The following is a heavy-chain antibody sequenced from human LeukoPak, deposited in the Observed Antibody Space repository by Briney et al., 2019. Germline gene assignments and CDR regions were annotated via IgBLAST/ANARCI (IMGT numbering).Heavy chain of an antibody. CDR3: ARDYDILTVGLDY. Sequence: PGGSLRLSCAASGFTFSSYSMNWVRQAPGKGLEWVSSISSSSSSYIYYADSVKGRFTISRDNAKNSLYLQMNSLRAEDTAVYYCARDYDILTVGLDYWGQGTLVTVSS. CDR1: GFTFSSYS. D-gene: IGHD3-9*01. CDR2: ISSSSSSYI. V-gene: IGHV3-21*01. J-gene: IGHJ4*02.